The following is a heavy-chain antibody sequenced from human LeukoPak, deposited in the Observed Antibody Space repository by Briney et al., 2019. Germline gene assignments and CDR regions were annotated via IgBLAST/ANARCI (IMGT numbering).Heavy chain of an antibody. D-gene: IGHD3-22*01. Sequence: GGSLRVSLAASGFIFHDYGFSWVRQVPGKGLEWVSGINWNGGSTGYADSVKGRFTISRDNAKNPLYLRMNSLRAEDTALYYCARNGTHYYDSKGLDAFDIWGQKTIIRVSS. J-gene: IGHJ3*02. CDR1: GFIFHDYG. CDR2: INWNGGST. V-gene: IGHV3-20*03. CDR3: ARNGTHYYDSKGLDAFDI.